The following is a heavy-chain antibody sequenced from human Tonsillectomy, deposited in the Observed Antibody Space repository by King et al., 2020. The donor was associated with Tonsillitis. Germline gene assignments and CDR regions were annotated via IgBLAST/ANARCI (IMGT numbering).Heavy chain of an antibody. CDR2: ISGSGGST. CDR1: GFTFSSYA. Sequence: DVQLVESGGGLVQPGGSLRLSCAASGFTFSSYAMSWVRQAPGKGLEWVSAISGSGGSTYYADSVKGRFTISRDNSKNTLYLQMNSLRAEDTAVSYCAKVYDYVWGSYRYTYFDYWGQGTLVTVSS. D-gene: IGHD3-16*02. CDR3: AKVYDYVWGSYRYTYFDY. V-gene: IGHV3-23*04. J-gene: IGHJ4*02.